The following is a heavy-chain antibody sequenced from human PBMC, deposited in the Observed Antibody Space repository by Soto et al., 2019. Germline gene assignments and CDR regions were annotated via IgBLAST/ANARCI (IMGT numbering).Heavy chain of an antibody. D-gene: IGHD6-13*01. CDR2: INPNSGGT. V-gene: IGHV1-2*02. CDR3: AREASITAAGSFDY. Sequence: ASVKVSCKASGYTFTGYYMHWVRQAPGQGLEWMGWINPNSGGTKYSQKFQGRVTITSDTSASIGYMELSSLRSEDTAVYYCAREASITAAGSFDYWGQGTLVTVSS. J-gene: IGHJ4*02. CDR1: GYTFTGYY.